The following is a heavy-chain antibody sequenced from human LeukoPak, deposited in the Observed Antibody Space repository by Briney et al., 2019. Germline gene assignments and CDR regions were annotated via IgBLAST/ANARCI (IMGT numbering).Heavy chain of an antibody. CDR1: GFTFSSYA. J-gene: IGHJ4*02. CDR3: AKDPMTTVTTTAY. V-gene: IGHV3-23*01. Sequence: GGSLRLSCAASGFTFSSYAMSWVRQAPGKGLEWVSAISDSDGSTYYADSVKGRFTISRDNSKKTLYLQMNSLRGEDTAIYYCAKDPMTTVTTTAYWGQGTLITVSS. CDR2: ISDSDGST. D-gene: IGHD4-17*01.